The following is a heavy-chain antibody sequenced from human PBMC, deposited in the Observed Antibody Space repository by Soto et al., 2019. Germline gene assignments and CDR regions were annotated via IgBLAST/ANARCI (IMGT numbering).Heavy chain of an antibody. CDR1: GFNFNSYS. J-gene: IGHJ4*02. V-gene: IGHV3-48*01. CDR2: ISSGGSTM. Sequence: EVQLVESGGGLVQPGGSLTLSCAASGFNFNSYSMNWVRQAPGKGLEWVSYISSGGSTMFYADSVKGRFTVSRDNAKNSLFQQMNSLRAEDTAVYYCAREAGSSSWYYFHSWGQGTLVTVSS. D-gene: IGHD6-13*01. CDR3: AREAGSSSWYYFHS.